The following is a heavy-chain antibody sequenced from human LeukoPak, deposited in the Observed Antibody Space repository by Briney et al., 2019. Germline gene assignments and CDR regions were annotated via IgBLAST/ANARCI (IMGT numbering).Heavy chain of an antibody. CDR3: ARLFSSSSGRAFDN. D-gene: IGHD6-6*01. Sequence: SETLSLTCNVSGGSINSFYWSWIRQPPGKGLEWIGYIYGSGSTNYSPSLKSRVTISVDTSKNQFSLRLNSVTAADTAVYYCARLFSSSSGRAFDNWGQGTIVTVSS. V-gene: IGHV4-59*01. CDR2: IYGSGST. CDR1: GGSINSFY. J-gene: IGHJ3*02.